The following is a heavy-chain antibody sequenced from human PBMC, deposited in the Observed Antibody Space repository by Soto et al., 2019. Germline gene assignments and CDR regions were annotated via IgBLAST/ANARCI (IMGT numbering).Heavy chain of an antibody. Sequence: QVQLVQSGAEVKKPGASVKVSCKASGYTFTSYDINWVRQATGQGLEWMGWLNPNSGNTGFAQKFQGRVTLTRNTSVNTAYIELSSLRSDDTAIYYCATSGGGWYLYWGQGTLGTVSS. CDR3: ATSGGGWYLY. J-gene: IGHJ4*02. CDR2: LNPNSGNT. V-gene: IGHV1-8*01. D-gene: IGHD6-19*01. CDR1: GYTFTSYD.